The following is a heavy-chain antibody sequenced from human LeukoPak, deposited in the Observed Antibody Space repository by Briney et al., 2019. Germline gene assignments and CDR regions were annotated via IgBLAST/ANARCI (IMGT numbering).Heavy chain of an antibody. D-gene: IGHD3-3*01. J-gene: IGHJ2*01. V-gene: IGHV3-21*01. Sequence: GGSLRLSCAAPGFTFSNYAMNWVRQAPGKGLEWVSAISNGGGSVNFYADSAKGRFTISRDNAKNSLYLQMNSLRSEDTGLFYCARGTREWGFDFWGRGTLVTVSS. CDR3: ARGTREWGFDF. CDR1: GFTFSNYA. CDR2: ISNGGGSVN.